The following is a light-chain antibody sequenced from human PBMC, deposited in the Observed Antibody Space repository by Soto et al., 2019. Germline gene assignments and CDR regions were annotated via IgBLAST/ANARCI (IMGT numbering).Light chain of an antibody. CDR2: GAS. J-gene: IGKJ1*01. CDR3: HQYFKSPWT. Sequence: EIVLTQSPGTLSLSPGERATLSCGASQTVSSNYLAWYQQKPGQAPRLLIYGASSRATGIPDRFSGSGSGTDFVLTISRLEPEDFAVYYCHQYFKSPWTFGQGTKVDIK. CDR1: QTVSSNY. V-gene: IGKV3-20*01.